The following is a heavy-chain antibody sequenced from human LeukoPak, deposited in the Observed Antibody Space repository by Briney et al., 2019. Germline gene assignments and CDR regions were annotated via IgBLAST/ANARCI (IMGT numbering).Heavy chain of an antibody. CDR2: ISAYNGNT. V-gene: IGHV1-18*01. D-gene: IGHD3-9*01. CDR1: GYTFTSYG. Sequence: ASVTVSCKASGYTFTSYGISWVRQAPGQGLEWMGWISAYNGNTNYAQKLQGRVTMTTDTSTSTAYMELRSLRSDDTAVYYCARESLRVIPTIIDAFDIWGQGTMVTVSS. CDR3: ARESLRVIPTIIDAFDI. J-gene: IGHJ3*02.